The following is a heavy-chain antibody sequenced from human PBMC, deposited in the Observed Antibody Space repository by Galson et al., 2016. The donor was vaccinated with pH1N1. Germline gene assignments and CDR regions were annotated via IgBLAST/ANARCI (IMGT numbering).Heavy chain of an antibody. D-gene: IGHD2/OR15-2a*01. Sequence: SLRLSCAASGFNFGDYPMSWVRQAPGKGLEWVGFIRSKAYGGTTDSAASVRGRFIISRDDSKGIAYLQMNSLKTEDTAVYFCPRGVLVPPPRADYYYMDVWGEGTTVTVSS. CDR1: GFNFGDYP. CDR3: PRGVLVPPPRADYYYMDV. J-gene: IGHJ6*03. CDR2: IRSKAYGGTT. V-gene: IGHV3-49*04.